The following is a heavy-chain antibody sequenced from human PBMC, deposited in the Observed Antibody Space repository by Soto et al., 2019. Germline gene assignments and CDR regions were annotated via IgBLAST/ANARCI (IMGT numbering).Heavy chain of an antibody. CDR2: IKSNTDGGTI. D-gene: IGHD5-12*01. V-gene: IGHV3-15*01. J-gene: IGHJ4*02. CDR3: NKGTRSFSGYERGY. Sequence: EVQLVESGGGLVKPGGSLRLSCAASGFTFSNAWMSWVRQAPGKGLEWVCRIKSNTDGGTIDYAAPVKGRFTISRDDSKNTLYLQMNSLKNEDTAVYYCNKGTRSFSGYERGYWGQGTLVTVSS. CDR1: GFTFSNAW.